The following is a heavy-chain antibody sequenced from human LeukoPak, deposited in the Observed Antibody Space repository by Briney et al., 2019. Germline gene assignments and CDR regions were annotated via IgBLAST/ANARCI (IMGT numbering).Heavy chain of an antibody. CDR1: GFTFSSYG. V-gene: IGHV3-30*18. CDR2: ISYDGSNK. J-gene: IGHJ4*02. D-gene: IGHD5-18*01. CDR3: AKDPRGECSYGYYFDY. Sequence: GGSLRLSCAASGFTFSSYGMHWVRQAPGKGLEWVAVISYDGSNKYYADSVKGRFTISRDNSKNTLYLQMNSLRAEDTAVYYCAKDPRGECSYGYYFDYWGQGTLVTVSS.